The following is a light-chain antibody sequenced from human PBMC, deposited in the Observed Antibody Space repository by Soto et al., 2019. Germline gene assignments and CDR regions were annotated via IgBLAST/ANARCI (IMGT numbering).Light chain of an antibody. CDR1: QSVGSSY. CDR2: GAS. J-gene: IGKJ2*01. CDR3: QQYGSPLHT. Sequence: EIVLTQSPGTLSLSPGERATLSCRASQSVGSSYLAWYQQKLGQAPRLLIYGASRRATGIPDRFSGSGSGTDFTLTISRLEPEDFAVYYCQQYGSPLHTFGQGTKLEIK. V-gene: IGKV3-20*01.